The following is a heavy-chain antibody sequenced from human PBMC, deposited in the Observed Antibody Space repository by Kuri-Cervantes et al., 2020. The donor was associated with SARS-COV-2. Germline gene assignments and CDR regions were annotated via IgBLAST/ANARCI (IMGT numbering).Heavy chain of an antibody. J-gene: IGHJ4*02. Sequence: SVKVSCKGSGGTFNSYAINWVRQAPGQGLEWMGRIIPIVEITNYAQKFQGRVTITADKLINTTYMELSSLRSEDTAAYYCARAPSTSSLHGGDYWGPGTLVTVSS. CDR3: ARAPSTSSLHGGDY. CDR2: IIPIVEIT. D-gene: IGHD6-6*01. CDR1: GGTFNSYA. V-gene: IGHV1-69*10.